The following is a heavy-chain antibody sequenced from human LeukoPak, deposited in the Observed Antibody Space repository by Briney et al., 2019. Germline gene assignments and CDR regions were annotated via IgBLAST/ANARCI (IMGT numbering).Heavy chain of an antibody. Sequence: SETLSLTCTVSGGSMNLHYWSWVRQPPGKEPEWIAYIYDSGTSATTDYNASLKSRVTISMDTSKRQFSLRLDSVTAADTAVYYCAEIPRDWGQGTLVTVSS. CDR3: AEIPRD. CDR1: GGSMNLHY. V-gene: IGHV4-59*11. CDR2: IYDSGTSATT. J-gene: IGHJ4*02.